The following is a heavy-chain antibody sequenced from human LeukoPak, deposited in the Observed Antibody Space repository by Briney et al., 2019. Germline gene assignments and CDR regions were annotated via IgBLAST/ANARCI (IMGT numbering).Heavy chain of an antibody. V-gene: IGHV4-30-4*01. J-gene: IGHJ4*02. D-gene: IGHD3-10*01. Sequence: SETLSLTCTVSGGSISSGDYYWSWIRQPPGKGLEWIGYIYYSGSTYYNPPLKSRVAISVDTSKNQFFLKLSSVTAADTAVYYCARVPSSMVRGLDYWGQGTLVTVSS. CDR2: IYYSGST. CDR1: GGSISSGDYY. CDR3: ARVPSSMVRGLDY.